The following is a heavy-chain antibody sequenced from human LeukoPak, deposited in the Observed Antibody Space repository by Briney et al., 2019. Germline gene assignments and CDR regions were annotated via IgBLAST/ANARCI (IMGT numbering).Heavy chain of an antibody. Sequence: GGSLRLSCAASGFTVSSNYMSWVRQAPGKGLQWVSVIYSGGNTYYADSVKGRFTISRDNSKNTLYLQMNSLRAEDTAVYYCARGHVTVSAHDDAFDIWGQGTMVTVSS. CDR3: ARGHVTVSAHDDAFDI. CDR2: IYSGGNT. D-gene: IGHD5/OR15-5a*01. CDR1: GFTVSSNY. V-gene: IGHV3-53*01. J-gene: IGHJ3*02.